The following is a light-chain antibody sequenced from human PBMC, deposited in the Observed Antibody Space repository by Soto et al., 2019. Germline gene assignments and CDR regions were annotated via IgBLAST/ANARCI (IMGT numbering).Light chain of an antibody. J-gene: IGKJ4*01. CDR3: QQRSNRPLT. V-gene: IGKV3-11*01. CDR2: DAS. Sequence: EILLTQSPATLSLCQGERVTLSCRASHSVGTYLAWYQQKPGQAPRLLIHDASNRATGIPARFSGSGSGTDFTLTISSLEPEDFAVYYCQQRSNRPLTFGGGTKG. CDR1: HSVGTY.